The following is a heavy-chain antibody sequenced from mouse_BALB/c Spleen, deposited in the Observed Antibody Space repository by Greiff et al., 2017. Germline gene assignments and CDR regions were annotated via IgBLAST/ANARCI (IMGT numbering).Heavy chain of an antibody. CDR3: ARDYGYGWFAY. V-gene: IGHV5-4*02. Sequence: EVKLVESGGGLVKPGGSLKLSCAASGFTFSDYYMYWVRQTPEKRLEWVATISDGGSYTYYPDSVKGRFTISRDNAKNNLYLQMSSLKSEDTAMYYCARDYGYGWFAYWGQGTLVTVSA. CDR2: ISDGGSYT. J-gene: IGHJ3*01. CDR1: GFTFSDYY. D-gene: IGHD1-2*01.